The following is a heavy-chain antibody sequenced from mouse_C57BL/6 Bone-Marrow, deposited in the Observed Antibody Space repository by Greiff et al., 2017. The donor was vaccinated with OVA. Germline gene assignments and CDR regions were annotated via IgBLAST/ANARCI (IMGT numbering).Heavy chain of an antibody. Sequence: VQLKESGPELVKPGASVKISCKASGYSFTGYYMNWVKQSPEKSLEWIGEINPSTGGTTYNQKFKAKATLTVDKSSSTAYMQLKSLTSEDSAVYYCARVGTRDYWGQGTTLTVSS. CDR3: ARVGTRDY. V-gene: IGHV1-42*01. D-gene: IGHD1-1*01. J-gene: IGHJ2*01. CDR1: GYSFTGYY. CDR2: INPSTGGT.